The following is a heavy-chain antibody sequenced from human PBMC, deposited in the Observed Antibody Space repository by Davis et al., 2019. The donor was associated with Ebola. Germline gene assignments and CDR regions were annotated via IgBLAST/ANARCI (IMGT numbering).Heavy chain of an antibody. J-gene: IGHJ3*02. CDR2: INAGNGNT. CDR1: GYTFTSYA. CDR3: ARGFRFLEWLLSPDAFDI. V-gene: IGHV1-3*01. D-gene: IGHD3-3*01. Sequence: ASVKVSCKASGYTFTSYAMHWVRQAPGQRLEWMGWINAGNGNTKYSQKFQGRVTITRDTSASTAYMELSSLRSEDTAVYYCARGFRFLEWLLSPDAFDIWGQGTMVTVSS.